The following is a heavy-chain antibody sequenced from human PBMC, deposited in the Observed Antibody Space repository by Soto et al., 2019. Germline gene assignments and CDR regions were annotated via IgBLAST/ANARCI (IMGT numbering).Heavy chain of an antibody. CDR3: ARAGYCGPGCYYYFDY. J-gene: IGHJ4*02. CDR2: IKPDGSAT. Sequence: EVQLVESGGGLVQPGGSLRLSCAVSGFTFGSYWMNWVRPIPGKGLEWVAYIKPDGSATYYVDSVKGRFTISRDNDKTSLYLQMNSLRVEDTSVYYCARAGYCGPGCYYYFDYWGQGTLVTVSS. D-gene: IGHD2-21*02. CDR1: GFTFGSYW. V-gene: IGHV3-7*01.